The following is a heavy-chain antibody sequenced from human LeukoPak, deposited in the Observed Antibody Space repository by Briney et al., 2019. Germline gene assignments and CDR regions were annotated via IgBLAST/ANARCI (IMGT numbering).Heavy chain of an antibody. CDR1: GFTVSSSS. J-gene: IGHJ4*02. CDR2: IYSDNT. CDR3: ARRAGAYSHPYDY. V-gene: IGHV3-53*01. Sequence: QTGGSLRLSCTVSGFTVSSSSMSWVRQAPWKGLEWVSFIYSDNTHYSDSVKGRFTISRDNSKNTLYLQMNSLRAEDTAVYYCARRAGAYSHPYDYWGQGTLVTVSS. D-gene: IGHD4/OR15-4a*01.